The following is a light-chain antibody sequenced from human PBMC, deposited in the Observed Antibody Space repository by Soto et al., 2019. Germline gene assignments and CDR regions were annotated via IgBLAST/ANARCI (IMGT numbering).Light chain of an antibody. J-gene: IGKJ4*01. CDR1: QGISDW. CDR3: QQANSLSLT. CDR2: GAS. Sequence: DIQMTQSPSSVSASVGDRVTISCRASQGISDWLAWYQQKPGKAPKLLIYGASILQSGVPPRFSGSGSGTDFTLTISSLQPEDFATYYCQQANSLSLTVGGGTNVDSK. V-gene: IGKV1-12*01.